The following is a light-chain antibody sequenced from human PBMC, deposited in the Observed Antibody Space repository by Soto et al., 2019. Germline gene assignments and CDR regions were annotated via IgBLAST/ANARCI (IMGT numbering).Light chain of an antibody. CDR2: GAS. V-gene: IGKV1-5*03. J-gene: IGKJ1*01. Sequence: DVQMTQSPATLSASIGDRVTITCRAGQNIKGWLAWYQQKPGKAPNLLIYGASTLESGVPSRFSGSGYGTEFTLIISRLQPDDSGTYYCQPYNSTRTFGQGTKVEVK. CDR1: QNIKGW. CDR3: QPYNSTRT.